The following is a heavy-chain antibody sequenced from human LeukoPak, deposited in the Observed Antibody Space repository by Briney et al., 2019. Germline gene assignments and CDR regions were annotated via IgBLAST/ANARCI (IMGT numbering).Heavy chain of an antibody. CDR3: ARDKAGAGFGDAFDI. Sequence: GGSLRLSCAASGFTVSSNYMNWVRQAPGKGLEWVSVIYSGGTTYFADSVKGRFTISRDNSKNTLYLQMNSLRAEDTAVYYCARDKAGAGFGDAFDIWGQGQWSPSLQ. J-gene: IGHJ3*02. CDR1: GFTVSSNY. CDR2: IYSGGTT. V-gene: IGHV3-66*01. D-gene: IGHD3-10*01.